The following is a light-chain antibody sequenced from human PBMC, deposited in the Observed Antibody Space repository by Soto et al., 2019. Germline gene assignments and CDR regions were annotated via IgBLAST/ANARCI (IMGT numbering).Light chain of an antibody. J-gene: IGKJ1*01. V-gene: IGKV1-39*01. Sequence: DIQMTQSPSSLSASVGDRVNITCRASQGIVDDLAWYQQKPGKAPKLLIYAASSLQSGVQSRFSGSGAGTDCTRTITSLQPEDFYIDYCQQSYKIPVTFGQGTKVDIK. CDR2: AAS. CDR1: QGIVDD. CDR3: QQSYKIPVT.